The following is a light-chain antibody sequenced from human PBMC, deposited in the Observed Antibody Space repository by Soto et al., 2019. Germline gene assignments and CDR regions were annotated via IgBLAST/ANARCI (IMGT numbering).Light chain of an antibody. CDR1: QSVSSN. J-gene: IGKJ3*01. Sequence: EIVMTQSPATLSVSPGERATLSCRASQSVSSNLAWYQQKPGQAPRLLIYGASTRATGIPARFSGSGSGTESTLTFSSLQSEDFAVYYCQQYNNWPITFGPGNKVDI. CDR3: QQYNNWPIT. CDR2: GAS. V-gene: IGKV3-15*01.